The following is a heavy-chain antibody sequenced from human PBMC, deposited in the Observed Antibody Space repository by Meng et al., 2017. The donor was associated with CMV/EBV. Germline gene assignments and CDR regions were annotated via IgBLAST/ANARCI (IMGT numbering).Heavy chain of an antibody. Sequence: SETLSLTCTVSGGSISSYYWSWIRQPPGQGLEWIGYIYYSGSTNYNPSLKSRVTISVDTSKNQFSLKLSSVNAADTAVYYCARLQTERNYYYGMDVWGQGTTVTVSS. D-gene: IGHD4-11*01. CDR3: ARLQTERNYYYGMDV. V-gene: IGHV4-59*01. J-gene: IGHJ6*02. CDR2: IYYSGST. CDR1: GGSISSYY.